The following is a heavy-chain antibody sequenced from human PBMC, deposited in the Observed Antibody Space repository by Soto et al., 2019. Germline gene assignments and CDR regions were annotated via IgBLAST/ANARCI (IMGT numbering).Heavy chain of an antibody. CDR3: TRYYYESSGYYVY. D-gene: IGHD3-22*01. J-gene: IGHJ4*02. V-gene: IGHV3-49*04. CDR1: GFNFANYA. Sequence: GGSLRLSCTGSGFNFANYALTWVRQAPGKGLEWVGFIRGETNGGTADYAASLKGRITISREDSKSIAYLEINSLQTEDTAVYYCTRYYYESSGYYVYWGQGTLVTVSS. CDR2: IRGETNGGTA.